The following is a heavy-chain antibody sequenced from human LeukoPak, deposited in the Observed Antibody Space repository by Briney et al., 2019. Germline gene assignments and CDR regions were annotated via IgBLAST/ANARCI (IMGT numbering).Heavy chain of an antibody. J-gene: IGHJ4*02. D-gene: IGHD5-12*01. Sequence: SETLSLTCAVYGGSFSGHYWSWIRQPPGKGLEWIGEINHSGNTNYNPSLKSRVTLSVDTSKNQLSVKLSSVTAADTAIYYCARGLDGIEATLSGYWSQGALVTVSS. V-gene: IGHV4-34*01. CDR3: ARGLDGIEATLSGY. CDR2: INHSGNT. CDR1: GGSFSGHY.